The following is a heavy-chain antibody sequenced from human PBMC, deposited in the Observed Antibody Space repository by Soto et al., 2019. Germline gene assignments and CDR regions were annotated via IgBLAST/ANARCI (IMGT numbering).Heavy chain of an antibody. D-gene: IGHD3-3*01. CDR1: GFTFSSYN. Sequence: GGSLRLSFAASGFTFSSYNMNWVRQAPGKGLEWVSSISSSSSYIYYADSVKGRFTISRDNAENSLYLQMNILRPEDTAVYYCAKVYDFWSEYSYHGMDVWGQGTTVTVSS. CDR3: AKVYDFWSEYSYHGMDV. CDR2: ISSSSSYI. J-gene: IGHJ6*02. V-gene: IGHV3-21*01.